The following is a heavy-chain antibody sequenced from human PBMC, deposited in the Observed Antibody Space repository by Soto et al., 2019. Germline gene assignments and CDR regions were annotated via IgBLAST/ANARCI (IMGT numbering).Heavy chain of an antibody. J-gene: IGHJ6*02. Sequence: ASVKVSCKASGYTFTNYYIHWVRQAPGQGFEWMGIINPRGGTTSYAQKFKGRVTMTGDTSTSTVHMELSSLRSEDTAVYYCARGGYCSPTSCSHPYYYYGMDVWGQGTTVTVSS. CDR3: ARGGYCSPTSCSHPYYYYGMDV. V-gene: IGHV1-46*01. D-gene: IGHD2-2*01. CDR2: INPRGGTT. CDR1: GYTFTNYY.